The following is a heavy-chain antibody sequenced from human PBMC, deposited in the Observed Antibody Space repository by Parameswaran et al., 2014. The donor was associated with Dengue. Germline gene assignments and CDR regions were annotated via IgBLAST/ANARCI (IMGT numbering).Heavy chain of an antibody. CDR2: TYYRSKWYN. CDR3: AKGAYLNYYYYYGMDV. Sequence: KWIRQSPSRGLEWLGRTYYRSKWYNDYAVSVKSRITINPDTSKNQFSLQLNSVTPEDTAVYYCAKGAYLNYYYYYGMDVWGLGTTVTVSS. D-gene: IGHD2-2*01. J-gene: IGHJ6*02. V-gene: IGHV6-1*01.